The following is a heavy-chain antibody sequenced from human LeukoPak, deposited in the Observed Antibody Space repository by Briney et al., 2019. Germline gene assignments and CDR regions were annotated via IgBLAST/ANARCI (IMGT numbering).Heavy chain of an antibody. D-gene: IGHD3-22*01. CDR1: GFTFSRSA. J-gene: IGHJ4*02. CDR2: ISGNGQQR. Sequence: PGGSLRLSCSASGFTFSRSAMTWVRQLPGKGLEWVSTISGNGQQRYYSDSVKGRFSVSRDNSKNTLYLQMDSLRADDSALYYCAKDGNYLDSSGFLIPFDHWGQGTLVTVSS. V-gene: IGHV3-23*01. CDR3: AKDGNYLDSSGFLIPFDH.